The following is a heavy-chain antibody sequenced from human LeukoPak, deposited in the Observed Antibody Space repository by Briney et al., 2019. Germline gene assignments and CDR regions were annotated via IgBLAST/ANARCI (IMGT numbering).Heavy chain of an antibody. CDR2: ISGSGGST. V-gene: IGHV3-23*01. D-gene: IGHD6-19*01. CDR3: AKDLSSSAWGYYFDY. CDR1: GFTFSSYA. Sequence: PGGSLRLSCAASGFTFSSYAMSWVRQAPAKGLEWVSSISGSGGSTNYADSVKGRFTISRDNSKNTLYLQMNTLRAEDTAVYYCAKDLSSSAWGYYFDYWGQGTLVTVSS. J-gene: IGHJ4*02.